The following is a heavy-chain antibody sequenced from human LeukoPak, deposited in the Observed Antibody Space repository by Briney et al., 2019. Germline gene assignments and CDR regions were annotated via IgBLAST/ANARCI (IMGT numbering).Heavy chain of an antibody. CDR2: IIPIFGTA. V-gene: IGHV1-69*06. J-gene: IGHJ4*02. CDR1: GGTFISYA. CDR3: ARYLIYCSSTSCTRGNFDY. Sequence: SVKVSCKASGGTFISYAISWVRQAPGQGLEWMGGIIPIFGTANYAQKFQGRVTITADKSTSTAYMELSSLRSEDTAVYYCARYLIYCSSTSCTRGNFDYWGQGTLVTVSS. D-gene: IGHD2-2*01.